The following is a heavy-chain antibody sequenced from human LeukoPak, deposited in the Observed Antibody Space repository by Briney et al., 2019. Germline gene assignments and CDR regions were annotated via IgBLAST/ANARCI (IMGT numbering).Heavy chain of an antibody. D-gene: IGHD6-13*01. CDR1: GFTFSSYA. J-gene: IGHJ1*01. CDR2: ISGSGGST. V-gene: IGHV3-23*01. Sequence: GGSLRLSCAASGFTFSSYAMSWARQAPGKGLEWVSAISGSGGSTYYADSVKGRFTISRDNSKNTLYLQINSLRAEDTAVYYCALLDSSGWYRGYFQHWGQGTLVTVSS. CDR3: ALLDSSGWYRGYFQH.